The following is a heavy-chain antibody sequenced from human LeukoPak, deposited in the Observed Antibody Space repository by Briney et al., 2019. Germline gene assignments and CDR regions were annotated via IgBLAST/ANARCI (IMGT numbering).Heavy chain of an antibody. CDR3: ARGLQGNDYVIQH. CDR2: INTNTGNP. V-gene: IGHV7-4-1*02. Sequence: ASVKVSCKASGYTFTSYAMNWVRQAPGQGLAWMGWINTNTGNPTSAQGFTGRFVFSLDTSVSTAYLQISSLKAEDTAVYYCARGLQGNDYVIQHWGQGTLVTVSS. CDR1: GYTFTSYA. J-gene: IGHJ1*01. D-gene: IGHD4-17*01.